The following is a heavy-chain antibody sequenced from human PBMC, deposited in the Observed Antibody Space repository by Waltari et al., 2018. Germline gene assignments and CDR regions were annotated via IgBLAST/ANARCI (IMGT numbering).Heavy chain of an antibody. CDR2: INHSGST. CDR3: ARPGYTGSDY. V-gene: IGHV4-34*01. J-gene: IGHJ4*02. Sequence: QVQLQQWGAGLLKPSETLSLTCAVYGGSFSGYYWSWIRQPPGKGMVWIGEINHSGSTNYNPSLKSRVTISVDTSKTQFSLKLSSVTAADTAVYYCARPGYTGSDYWGQGTLVTVSS. D-gene: IGHD2-15*01. CDR1: GGSFSGYY.